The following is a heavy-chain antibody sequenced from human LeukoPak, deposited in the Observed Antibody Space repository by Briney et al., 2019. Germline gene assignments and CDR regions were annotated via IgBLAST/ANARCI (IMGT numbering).Heavy chain of an antibody. V-gene: IGHV3-53*01. J-gene: IGHJ4*02. CDR2: IFSST. CDR3: ARRAGAYSHPYDY. Sequence: GGSLRLSCTVSGFTVSSNSMSWVRQAPGKGLEWVSFIFSSTHYSDSVRGRFTISRDNSKNTLYLQMNSLRAEDTAVYYCARRAGAYSHPYDYWGQGTLVTVSS. D-gene: IGHD4/OR15-4a*01. CDR1: GFTVSSNS.